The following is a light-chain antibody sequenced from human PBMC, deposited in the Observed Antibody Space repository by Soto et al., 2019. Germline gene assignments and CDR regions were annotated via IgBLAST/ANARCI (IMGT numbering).Light chain of an antibody. Sequence: DIQMTQSPSSLSASVGDRVTITCRASQSISSYLNWYQQKPGKAPKLLIHAASTLQSGVPSRFSGSGSATDFTLTISSLQPEACGTYYCQQTYTTPPLIFGGGTKVEIK. J-gene: IGKJ4*01. V-gene: IGKV1-39*01. CDR1: QSISSY. CDR3: QQTYTTPPLI. CDR2: AAS.